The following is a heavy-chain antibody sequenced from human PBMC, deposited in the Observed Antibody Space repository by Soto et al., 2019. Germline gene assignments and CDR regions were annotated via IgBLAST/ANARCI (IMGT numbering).Heavy chain of an antibody. J-gene: IGHJ5*02. V-gene: IGHV3-30*18. Sequence: GGSLRLSCAASGFTFSIHGMHWVRQTPGKGLEWVAVISNDGNKKYYVESVEGRFSISRDNSKSIVYLQMNNVRIEGTAKYYCAKDKVPYYDFWSGQRWFDPWGQGTQVTVSS. CDR1: GFTFSIHG. CDR2: ISNDGNKK. D-gene: IGHD3-3*01. CDR3: AKDKVPYYDFWSGQRWFDP.